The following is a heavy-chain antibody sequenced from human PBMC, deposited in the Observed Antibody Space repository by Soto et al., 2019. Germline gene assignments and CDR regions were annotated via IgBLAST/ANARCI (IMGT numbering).Heavy chain of an antibody. CDR1: GGSISSYY. J-gene: IGHJ5*02. Sequence: QVQLQESGPGLVKPSETLSLTCTVSGGSISSYYWSWIRQPPGKGLEWIGYIYYSGSTNYNHSLKSRVTISVDTSKNQFSLKLSSVTAADTAVYYCARAGTTMVRGVISGWFDPWGQGTLVTVSS. D-gene: IGHD3-10*01. CDR3: ARAGTTMVRGVISGWFDP. CDR2: IYYSGST. V-gene: IGHV4-59*01.